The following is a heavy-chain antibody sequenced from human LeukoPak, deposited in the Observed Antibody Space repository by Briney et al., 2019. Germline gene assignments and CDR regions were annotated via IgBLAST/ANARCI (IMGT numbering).Heavy chain of an antibody. CDR1: AGSLSISNYY. D-gene: IGHD3-22*01. J-gene: IGHJ3*02. Sequence: SETLSLTCTVAAGSLSISNYYWGWVRHPPGKALEWIANIFCSGSTHCSPSLKMRFTITPNTSRNQFSLKLHSVTAADTADYYCAKSNGYGLIDIWGQGTMVTVSS. V-gene: IGHV4-39*07. CDR2: IFCSGST. CDR3: AKSNGYGLIDI.